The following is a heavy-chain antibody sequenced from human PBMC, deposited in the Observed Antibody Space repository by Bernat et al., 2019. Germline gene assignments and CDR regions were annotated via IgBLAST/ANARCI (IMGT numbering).Heavy chain of an antibody. D-gene: IGHD5-18*01. Sequence: EVQLVESGGGLVKPGGSPRLSCAASGFTFSSYSMNWVRQAPGKGLEWVSSISSSSSYIYYADSVKGRFTISRDNAKNSLYLQMNSLRAEDTAVYYCARSWIQLSNWFDPWGQGTLVTVSS. V-gene: IGHV3-21*01. CDR2: ISSSSSYI. CDR3: ARSWIQLSNWFDP. CDR1: GFTFSSYS. J-gene: IGHJ5*02.